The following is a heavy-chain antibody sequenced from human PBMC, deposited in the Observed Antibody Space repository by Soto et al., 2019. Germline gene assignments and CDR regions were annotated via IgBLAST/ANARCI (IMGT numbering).Heavy chain of an antibody. V-gene: IGHV3-23*01. CDR3: XKGGXWLGNLYLXV. CDR1: GFSFDRFA. D-gene: IGHD3-10*01. Sequence: EVQLLXSGGGLVQPXXSLXLSCAASGFSFDRFAMTWVRQAPGKGPEWVSSISYSGGSTSYADSVRGRFXXSXXXXXXXXXXXXXXXRXEDTAXYYCXKGGXWLGNLYLXVWX. J-gene: IGHJ6*03. CDR2: ISYSGGST.